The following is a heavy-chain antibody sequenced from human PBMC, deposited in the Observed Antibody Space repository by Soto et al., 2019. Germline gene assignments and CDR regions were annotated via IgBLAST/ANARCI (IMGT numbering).Heavy chain of an antibody. CDR2: IIPIFGTA. CDR3: AGYGDYEVDYYYYYGMDV. J-gene: IGHJ6*02. D-gene: IGHD4-17*01. CDR1: GGTFSSYA. Sequence: QVQLVQSGAEVKKPGSSVKVSCKASGGTFSSYAISWVRQAPGQGLEWMGGIIPIFGTANYAQKFQGRVTITEDESTSTAYMELSSLRSEDTAVYYCAGYGDYEVDYYYYYGMDVWGQGTTVTVSS. V-gene: IGHV1-69*01.